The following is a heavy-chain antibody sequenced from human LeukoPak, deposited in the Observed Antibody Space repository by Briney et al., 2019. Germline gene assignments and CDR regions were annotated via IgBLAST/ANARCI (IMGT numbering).Heavy chain of an antibody. V-gene: IGHV3-23*01. CDR1: GFTFSSYS. CDR3: AKDRGIISDY. J-gene: IGHJ4*02. CDR2: ISGSGDST. Sequence: GSLRLSCVVSGFTFSSYSMSWVRQAPGKGLEWVSAISGSGDSTYYADSVKGRFTISGDNSKNTLYLQMNSLRVEDTAVYYCAKDRGIISDYWGQGTLVTVSS. D-gene: IGHD3-10*01.